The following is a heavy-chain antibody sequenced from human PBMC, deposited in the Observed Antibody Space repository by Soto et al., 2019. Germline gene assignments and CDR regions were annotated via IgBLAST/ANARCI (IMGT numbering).Heavy chain of an antibody. CDR2: TYQSGSA. CDR3: ARDYYGMDV. Sequence: SETLSLTCTVSGGSIISGGYCCAWIRQSPGKGLEWIGYTYQSGSAYYNPSLKSRVTISVDRSKNQFSLNLTSVTAADTAVYYCARDYYGMDVWGQGTTVTVSS. CDR1: GGSIISGGYC. J-gene: IGHJ6*02. V-gene: IGHV4-30-2*06.